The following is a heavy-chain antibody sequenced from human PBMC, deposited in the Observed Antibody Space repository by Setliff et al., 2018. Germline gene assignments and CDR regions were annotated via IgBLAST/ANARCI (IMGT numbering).Heavy chain of an antibody. CDR3: ARSSAPSVVLAADFDF. D-gene: IGHD6-19*01. Sequence: ASVKVSCKTSGFMFSTYGLSWVRQAPGQGPEWIGCISGFTGDTKYAPKFQDRVILTIDESSTTAHMELRSLTSDDTAFYYCARSSAPSVVLAADFDFWGQGTLVTVSS. CDR1: GFMFSTYG. J-gene: IGHJ4*02. CDR2: ISGFTGDT. V-gene: IGHV1-18*01.